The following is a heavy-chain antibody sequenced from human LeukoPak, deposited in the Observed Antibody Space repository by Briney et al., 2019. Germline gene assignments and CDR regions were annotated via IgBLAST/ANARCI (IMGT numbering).Heavy chain of an antibody. CDR2: INHSGST. Sequence: SETLSLTCAVYGGSFSGYYWSWIRQPPGKGLEWIGEINHSGSTNYNPSLKSRVTISVDTSKNQFSLKLSSVTAADTAVYYCARGRPPPEYSSPSYYYYYYYMDVWGKGTTVTVSS. CDR1: GGSFSGYY. V-gene: IGHV4-34*01. CDR3: ARGRPPPEYSSPSYYYYYYYMDV. J-gene: IGHJ6*03. D-gene: IGHD6-6*01.